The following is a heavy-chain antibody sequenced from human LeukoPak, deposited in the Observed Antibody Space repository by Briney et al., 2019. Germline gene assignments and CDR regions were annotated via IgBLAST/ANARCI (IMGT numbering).Heavy chain of an antibody. CDR2: INAVNGNT. CDR1: GYTFTSYA. D-gene: IGHD3-22*01. CDR3: ARGYHSSGYPDAFDI. Sequence: ASVKVSCKASGYTFTSYAMHWVRQAPGQGLEWMGWINAVNGNTKYSQEFQGRVTITRNTSISTAYMELSSLRSEDTAVYYCARGYHSSGYPDAFDIWGQGTMVTVSS. V-gene: IGHV1-3*03. J-gene: IGHJ3*02.